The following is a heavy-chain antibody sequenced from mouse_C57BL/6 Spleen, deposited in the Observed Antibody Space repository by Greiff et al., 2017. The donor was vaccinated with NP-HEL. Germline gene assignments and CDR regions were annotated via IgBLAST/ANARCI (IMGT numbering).Heavy chain of an antibody. CDR2: IYPGDGDT. J-gene: IGHJ4*01. CDR1: GYAFSSSW. Sequence: VQGVESGPELVKPGASVKISCKASGYAFSSSWMNWVKQRPGTGLEWIGRIYPGDGDTNYNGKFKGKATLTADKSSSTAYMQLSSLTSEDSAVYFCARDEGSSYDYYAMDYWGQGTSVTVSS. CDR3: ARDEGSSYDYYAMDY. D-gene: IGHD1-1*01. V-gene: IGHV1-82*01.